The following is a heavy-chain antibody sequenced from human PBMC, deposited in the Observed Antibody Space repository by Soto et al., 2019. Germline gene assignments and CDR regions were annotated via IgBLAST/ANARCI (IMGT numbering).Heavy chain of an antibody. Sequence: QVQLVESGGGVVQPGRSLRLSCAASGFTFSSYGMHWVRQAPGKGLEWVAVISYDGSNKYYADSVKGRFTISRDNSKNTLYLQMNSLRAEDTAVYYCAKVGVATTGVHYYYYYMDVWGKGTTVTVSS. J-gene: IGHJ6*03. V-gene: IGHV3-30*18. D-gene: IGHD5-12*01. CDR1: GFTFSSYG. CDR2: ISYDGSNK. CDR3: AKVGVATTGVHYYYYYMDV.